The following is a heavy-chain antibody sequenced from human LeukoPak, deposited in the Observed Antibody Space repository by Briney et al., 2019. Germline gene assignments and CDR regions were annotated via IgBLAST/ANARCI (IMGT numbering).Heavy chain of an antibody. CDR1: GSHFPIYW. V-gene: IGHV5-51*01. J-gene: IGHJ6*03. CDR3: ARQGAAGKYYYYYMDV. Sequence: GASLQISCQGSGSHFPIYWIGWGRQMPGQGLEWMGIIYPDDSNTIYGPSFQGQVTISADKSINTAYLEWSSLKASDTAIYYCARQGAAGKYYYYYMDVWGKGTTVTVSS. D-gene: IGHD6-13*01. CDR2: IYPDDSNT.